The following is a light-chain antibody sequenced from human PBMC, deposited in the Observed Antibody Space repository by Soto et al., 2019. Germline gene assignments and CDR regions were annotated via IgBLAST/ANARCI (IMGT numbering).Light chain of an antibody. V-gene: IGKV3-20*01. J-gene: IGKJ1*01. CDR1: QSVNSIY. CDR2: AAS. Sequence: EIVLTQSPGTLSLSPGERVTLSCRASQSVNSIYLAWYQQKPGQAPRLLLYAASSRATGIPDRFSGSGSGTDFTLTISRLEPEDFAVYYCQHYGTSRWTFGQGTKVDI. CDR3: QHYGTSRWT.